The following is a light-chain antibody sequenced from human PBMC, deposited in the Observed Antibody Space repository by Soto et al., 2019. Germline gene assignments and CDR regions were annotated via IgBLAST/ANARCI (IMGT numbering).Light chain of an antibody. CDR3: QQYYSTPFT. CDR1: QRVLYSSNNKNY. J-gene: IGKJ3*01. Sequence: DIVMTQSPDSLAVSLGERATINCKSIQRVLYSSNNKNYLAWYRQTPGQPPELLIYWASTRESGVPDRFSGSGYGTDFTLTISSLQSEDVAVYYCQQYYSTPFTFGPGTKVDI. CDR2: WAS. V-gene: IGKV4-1*01.